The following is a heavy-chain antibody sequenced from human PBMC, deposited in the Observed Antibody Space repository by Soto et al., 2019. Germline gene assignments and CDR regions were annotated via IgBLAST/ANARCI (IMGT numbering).Heavy chain of an antibody. CDR2: MNPNSGNT. Sequence: ASVKVSCKASGYTFTSYDINWVRQATGQGLAWMGWMNPNSGNTGYAQKFQGRVTMTRNTSISTAYMELSSLRSEDTAVYYCARGSDSYDYYGMDVWGQGTTVTVSS. CDR1: GYTFTSYD. V-gene: IGHV1-8*01. J-gene: IGHJ6*02. CDR3: ARGSDSYDYYGMDV.